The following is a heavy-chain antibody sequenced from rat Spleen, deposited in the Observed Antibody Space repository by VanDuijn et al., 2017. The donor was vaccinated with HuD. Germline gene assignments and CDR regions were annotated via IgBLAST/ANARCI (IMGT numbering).Heavy chain of an antibody. Sequence: EVQLVESGGGLVQPGRSLKLSCAASGFTFSDYNMAWVRQAPKKGLEWVATISYDGSSTYYRDSVKGRFTISRDNAKNTLYLQMDSLRSEDTATYYCAKETGYNSYFDYWGQGVMVTVSS. V-gene: IGHV5-7*01. CDR2: ISYDGSST. D-gene: IGHD1-4*01. CDR3: AKETGYNSYFDY. CDR1: GFTFSDYN. J-gene: IGHJ2*01.